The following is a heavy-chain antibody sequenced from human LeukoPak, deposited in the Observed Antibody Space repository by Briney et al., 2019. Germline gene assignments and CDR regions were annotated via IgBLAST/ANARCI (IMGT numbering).Heavy chain of an antibody. CDR3: TTVDTTMV. J-gene: IGHJ4*02. V-gene: IGHV3-73*01. Sequence: GGSLRLSCAASGFTFSASTMHWVRQASGKGLEWVGRIRSKANSYATAYAASVKGRFTISRDDSKNTAYLQMNSLETEDTAVYCCTTVDTTMVWGQGTLVTVSS. CDR1: GFTFSAST. D-gene: IGHD5-18*01. CDR2: IRSKANSYAT.